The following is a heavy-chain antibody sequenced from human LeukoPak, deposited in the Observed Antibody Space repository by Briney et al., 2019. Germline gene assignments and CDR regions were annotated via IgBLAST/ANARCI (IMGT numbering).Heavy chain of an antibody. CDR2: VYYSGST. Sequence: PSETLSLTCTVSGGSISNYYWSWIRQPPGKGLDWIGYVYYSGSTNYNPSLKSRVTISADTSKNQFSLKLISVTAADTAVYYCARAETSGWHFDIWGQGTMVTVSS. D-gene: IGHD3-3*01. V-gene: IGHV4-59*01. CDR1: GGSISNYY. CDR3: ARAETSGWHFDI. J-gene: IGHJ3*02.